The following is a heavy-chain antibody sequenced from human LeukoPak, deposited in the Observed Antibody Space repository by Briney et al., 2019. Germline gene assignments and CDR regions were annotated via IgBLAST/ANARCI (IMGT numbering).Heavy chain of an antibody. D-gene: IGHD3-22*01. J-gene: IGHJ4*02. CDR2: ISGSGGST. V-gene: IGHV3-23*01. Sequence: PSETLSLTCTVSGGSISSYYWSWIRQPPGKGLEWVSSISGSGGSTFYADSLKGRFTISRGNSKNTLYLQMNCLRAEDTAVYYCAKIRDGSGSDFWGQGTLVTVSS. CDR1: GGSISSYY. CDR3: AKIRDGSGSDF.